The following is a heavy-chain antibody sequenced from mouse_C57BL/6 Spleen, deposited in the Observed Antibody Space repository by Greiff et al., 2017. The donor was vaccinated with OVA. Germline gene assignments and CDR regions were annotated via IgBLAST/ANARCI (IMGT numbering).Heavy chain of an antibody. CDR2: IDPSDSYT. Sequence: VQLQQSGAELVKPGASVKLSCKASGYTFTSYWMQWVKQRPGQGLEWIGEIDPSDSYTNYNQKFKGKATLTVDTSSSTAYMQLSSLTSEDSAVYYCARQLRLRDAMDYWGQGTSVTVSS. CDR1: GYTFTSYW. V-gene: IGHV1-50*01. J-gene: IGHJ4*01. D-gene: IGHD3-2*02. CDR3: ARQLRLRDAMDY.